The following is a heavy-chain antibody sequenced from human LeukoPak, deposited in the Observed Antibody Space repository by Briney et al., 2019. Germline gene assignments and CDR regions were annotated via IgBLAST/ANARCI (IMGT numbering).Heavy chain of an antibody. CDR1: GASISSYY. V-gene: IGHV4-59*08. CDR2: IYYSGST. CDR3: ARQWPYSSGRGFDY. J-gene: IGHJ4*02. D-gene: IGHD6-19*01. Sequence: SETLSLTCTVSGASISSYYWSWIRQPPGKGLEWIGYIYYSGSTNYNPSLRSRVTISVDTSKNQFSLRLSSVTAADTAVYYCARQWPYSSGRGFDYWGQGTLVTVSS.